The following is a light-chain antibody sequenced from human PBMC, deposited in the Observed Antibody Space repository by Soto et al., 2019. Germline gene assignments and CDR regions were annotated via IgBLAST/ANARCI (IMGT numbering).Light chain of an antibody. CDR2: GNS. J-gene: IGLJ2*01. CDR3: QSYDSSLSGVV. Sequence: VVTQPPSVSGAPGQRVTISCTGSSSNIGAGYDVHWYQQYPGTAPKLLIYGNSNRPSGVPDRFSGSKSGTSASLAITGLQAEDEADYYCQSYDSSLSGVVFGGGTKVTVL. CDR1: SSNIGAGYD. V-gene: IGLV1-40*01.